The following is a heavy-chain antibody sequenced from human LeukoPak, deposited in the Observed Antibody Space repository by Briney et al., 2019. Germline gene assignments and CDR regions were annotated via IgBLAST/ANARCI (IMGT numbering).Heavy chain of an antibody. D-gene: IGHD3-10*01. CDR2: IYTSGST. CDR1: GGSISSYY. CDR3: ARSYYYGSGSRWYYYGMDV. J-gene: IGHJ6*02. V-gene: IGHV4-4*07. Sequence: SETLSLTCTVSGGSISSYYWSWIRQPAGKGLEWIGRIYTSGSTNYNPSLKSRVTMSVDTSKDQFSLKLSSVTAAGTAVYYCARSYYYGSGSRWYYYGMDVWGQGTTVTVSS.